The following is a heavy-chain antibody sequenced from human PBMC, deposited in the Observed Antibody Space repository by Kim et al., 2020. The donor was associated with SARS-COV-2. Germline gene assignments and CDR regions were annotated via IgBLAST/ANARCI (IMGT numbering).Heavy chain of an antibody. J-gene: IGHJ4*02. Sequence: GGSLRLSCAASGFTFSDYALHWVRQAPGKGLEWVAVISYDGSEKYYVDSVTGRFTISRDNSKNTVSLQMSSLRAEDTAMYYCVKDRGTSWNYFDYWGQGTLVTVSS. V-gene: IGHV3-30*18. CDR1: GFTFSDYA. CDR3: VKDRGTSWNYFDY. D-gene: IGHD2-2*01. CDR2: ISYDGSEK.